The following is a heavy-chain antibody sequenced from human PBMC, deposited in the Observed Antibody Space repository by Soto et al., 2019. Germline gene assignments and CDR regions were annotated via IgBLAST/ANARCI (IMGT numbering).Heavy chain of an antibody. D-gene: IGHD2-21*02. V-gene: IGHV3-23*01. CDR1: GFTFSRYD. Sequence: EVELLESGGRVAQPGGSLRLSCAPSGFTFSRYDMSWVRQAPGKGLEGVSDMSGSGGSTYYADSVKGGFTISRDNSKNTLYLQMNSLRAEDTAVYYCAKDWGGDTSYYFDYWGQGTLVTVSS. CDR2: MSGSGGST. J-gene: IGHJ4*02. CDR3: AKDWGGDTSYYFDY.